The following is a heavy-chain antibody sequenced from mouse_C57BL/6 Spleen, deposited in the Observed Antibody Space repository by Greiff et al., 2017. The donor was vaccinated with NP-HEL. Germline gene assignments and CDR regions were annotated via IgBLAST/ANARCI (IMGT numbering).Heavy chain of an antibody. D-gene: IGHD2-4*01. CDR3: VREAIYYDYDGLAY. CDR1: GFRFHTYA. Sequence: EVKVVASGGGLVQPQGSLKLSCAASGFRFHTYAMTWVRQAPGKGLEWVARIRSKSTNYATYYADSVKDSFTISRDDSESMLYLQMNNLKTEDTARYYCVREAIYYDYDGLAYWGEGTLVTVSA. CDR2: IRSKSTNYAT. V-gene: IGHV10-1*01. J-gene: IGHJ3*01.